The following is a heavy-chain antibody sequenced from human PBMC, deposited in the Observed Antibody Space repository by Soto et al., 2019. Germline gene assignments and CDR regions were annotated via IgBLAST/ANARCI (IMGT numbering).Heavy chain of an antibody. CDR2: IYPGDSDT. D-gene: IGHD2-2*01. CDR1: GYSFTSYW. CDR3: ARRDCSSTSCYLKEDYYYYGMEV. V-gene: IGHV5-51*01. Sequence: PGESLKISCKGSGYSFTSYWIGWVRQMPGKGLEWMGIIYPGDSDTRYSPSFQGQVTISADKSISTAYLQWSSLKASDTAMYYCARRDCSSTSCYLKEDYYYYGMEVWGQGTTVTVSS. J-gene: IGHJ6*02.